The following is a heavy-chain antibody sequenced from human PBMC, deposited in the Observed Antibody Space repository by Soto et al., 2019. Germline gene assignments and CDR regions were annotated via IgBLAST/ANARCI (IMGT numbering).Heavy chain of an antibody. CDR2: ISGRSSTI. CDR3: ARGGRSNYYYGMDV. Sequence: GGSLRLSCAASGFSFSSYSMNWVRQAPGKGLEWVSYISGRSSTIYYADSVKGRFTISRDNAKNSLYLQMNSLRDDDTAVYYCARGGRSNYYYGMDVWGQGTTVTVSS. J-gene: IGHJ6*02. CDR1: GFSFSSYS. V-gene: IGHV3-48*02. D-gene: IGHD1-1*01.